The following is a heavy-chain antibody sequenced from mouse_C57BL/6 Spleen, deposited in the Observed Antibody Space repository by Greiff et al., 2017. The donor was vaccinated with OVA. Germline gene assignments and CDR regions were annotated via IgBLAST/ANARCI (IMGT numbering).Heavy chain of an antibody. D-gene: IGHD2-4*01. J-gene: IGHJ3*01. V-gene: IGHV1-47*01. CDR2: FHPYNDDT. CDR3: ARGDDYGRAWFAY. Sequence: QVQLQQSGAELVKPGASVKMSCKASGYTFTTYPIEWMKQNHGKSLEWIGNFHPYNDDTKYNEKFKGKATLTVDKSSSTVYLELSRLTSDDSAVYFCARGDDYGRAWFAYWGQGTLVTVSA. CDR1: GYTFTTYP.